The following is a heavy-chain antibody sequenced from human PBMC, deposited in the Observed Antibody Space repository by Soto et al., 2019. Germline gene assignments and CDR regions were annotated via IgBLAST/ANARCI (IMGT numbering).Heavy chain of an antibody. D-gene: IGHD4-4*01. V-gene: IGHV1-24*01. J-gene: IGHJ3*02. CDR2: FDPEDGET. CDR3: ATYITTVTQQVLKDAFDI. CDR1: GYTLTELS. Sequence: ASVKVSCKVSGYTLTELSMHWVRQAPGKGLEWMGGFDPEDGETIYAQKFQGRVTMTEDTSTDTAFMELSSLRSEDAAVYYCATYITTVTQQVLKDAFDIWGQGTMVTVSS.